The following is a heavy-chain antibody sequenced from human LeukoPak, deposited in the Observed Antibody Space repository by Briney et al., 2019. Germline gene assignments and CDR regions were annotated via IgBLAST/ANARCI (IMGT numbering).Heavy chain of an antibody. CDR2: ISSSGSTI. CDR3: EELGITMIGGV. D-gene: IGHD3-10*02. J-gene: IGHJ6*01. CDR1: GFTFSSYE. Sequence: GGSLRLSCAASGFTFSSYEMNWVHPAPRKGLDWVSYISSSGSTIYYADSVKGRFTISRDNAKNSLYLQMKSLRAEDTAVYYCEELGITMIGGVWGKGTTVTISS. V-gene: IGHV3-48*03.